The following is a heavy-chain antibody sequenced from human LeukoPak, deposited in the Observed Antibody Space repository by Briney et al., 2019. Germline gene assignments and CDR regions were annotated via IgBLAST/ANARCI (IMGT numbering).Heavy chain of an antibody. CDR1: GYTLTEIS. D-gene: IGHD2-15*01. CDR3: ARDLLRRFDY. Sequence: ASVKVSCKVSGYTLTEISMHWVRQAPGQGLEWMGIINPSGGTTSYAQKFQGRVTMTRDTSTSTVYMELSSLRSEDTAVYHCARDLLRRFDYWGQGTLVTVSS. CDR2: INPSGGTT. J-gene: IGHJ4*02. V-gene: IGHV1-46*01.